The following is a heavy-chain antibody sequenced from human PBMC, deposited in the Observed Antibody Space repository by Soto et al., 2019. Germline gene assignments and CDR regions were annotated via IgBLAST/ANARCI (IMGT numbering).Heavy chain of an antibody. Sequence: SETLSLTCTVSGGSITGYFWSWIRQPPGKGLEWIGYIYYSGSTTYNPSLKSRVTISVDTSKNQFSLKLTSVTAADTAVYYCARDRDSGSYLNWFDPWGQGTLVTVSS. CDR2: IYYSGST. CDR1: GGSITGYF. J-gene: IGHJ5*02. D-gene: IGHD1-26*01. V-gene: IGHV4-59*12. CDR3: ARDRDSGSYLNWFDP.